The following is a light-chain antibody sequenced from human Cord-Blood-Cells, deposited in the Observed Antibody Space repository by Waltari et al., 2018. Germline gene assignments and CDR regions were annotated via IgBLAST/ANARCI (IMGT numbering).Light chain of an antibody. J-gene: IGKJ3*01. CDR1: QSISSY. CDR3: QQSYSTPPIT. CDR2: AAS. V-gene: IGKV1-39*01. Sequence: DIQITQSPSSLSASVGDRVTITCRAIQSISSYLNWYQQKPGKAPKLLIYAASSLQSGVPSRFSGSGSETDFTLTISRLKPEDFATYYCQQSYSTPPITFGPGTKVDIK.